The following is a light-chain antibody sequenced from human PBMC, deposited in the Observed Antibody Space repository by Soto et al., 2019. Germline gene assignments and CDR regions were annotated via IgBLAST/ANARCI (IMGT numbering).Light chain of an antibody. Sequence: EIVMTQSPATLAVSPGERATLSCRASQSVSSYSAWYQQKPGQAPRLLIYGASSRATGIPDRFSGSGSGTEFTLTISTLQSEDFAVYYCQQYDNWPPLTFGGGTKVDTK. V-gene: IGKV3D-15*01. CDR1: QSVSSY. CDR3: QQYDNWPPLT. CDR2: GAS. J-gene: IGKJ4*01.